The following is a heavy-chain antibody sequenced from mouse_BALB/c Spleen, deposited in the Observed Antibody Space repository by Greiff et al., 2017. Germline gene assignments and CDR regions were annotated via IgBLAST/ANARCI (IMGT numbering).Heavy chain of an antibody. CDR3: ARFPRWLLWYFEV. CDR1: GYTFSSYW. V-gene: IGHV1-9*01. D-gene: IGHD2-3*01. J-gene: IGHJ1*01. Sequence: QVQLQQSGAELMKPGASVKISCKATGYTFSSYWIEWVKQRPGHGLEWIGEILPGSGCTNYNEKFKGKATFTADTSSNTAYMQLSSLTSEDSAVYDCARFPRWLLWYFEVWGAGTTVTVSS. CDR2: ILPGSGCT.